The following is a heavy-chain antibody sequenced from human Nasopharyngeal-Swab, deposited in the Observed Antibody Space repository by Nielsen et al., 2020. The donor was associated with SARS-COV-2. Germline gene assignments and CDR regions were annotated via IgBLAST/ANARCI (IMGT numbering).Heavy chain of an antibody. V-gene: IGHV1-3*01. CDR1: GGTFSSYA. D-gene: IGHD3-22*01. CDR3: ARGEGRFTMIVVKNYGMDV. Sequence: ASVKVSCKASGGTFSSYAMHWVRQAPGQRLEWMGWINAGNGNTKYSQKFQGRVTITRDTSASTVYMELSSLRSEDTAVYYCARGEGRFTMIVVKNYGMDVWGQGTTVTVSS. J-gene: IGHJ6*02. CDR2: INAGNGNT.